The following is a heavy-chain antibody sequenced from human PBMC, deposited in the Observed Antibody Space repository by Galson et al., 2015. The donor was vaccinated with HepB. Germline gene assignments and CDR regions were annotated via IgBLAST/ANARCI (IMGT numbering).Heavy chain of an antibody. D-gene: IGHD6-6*01. CDR1: GGSFSGYH. CDR2: INHIETT. Sequence: ETLSLTCAVYGGSFSGYHWSWIRQPPGKGLEWIGEINHIETTNYNPSLKSRVTISVDRSKSQFSLKLSSVTAADTAVYYCARPLRSSEYYYYGMDVWGQGTTVTVSS. J-gene: IGHJ6*02. CDR3: ARPLRSSEYYYYGMDV. V-gene: IGHV4-34*01.